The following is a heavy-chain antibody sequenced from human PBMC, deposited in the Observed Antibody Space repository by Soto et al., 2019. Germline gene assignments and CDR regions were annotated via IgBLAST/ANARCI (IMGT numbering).Heavy chain of an antibody. V-gene: IGHV1-18*01. D-gene: IGHD2-2*01. Sequence: GASVKVSCKASGYTFTSYGISWVRQAPGQGLEWMGWISAYNGNTNYAQKLQGRVTMTTDTSTSTAYMELRSLRSDDTAVYYCARGYCSSTSCYILHWFDPWGQGTLVTVSS. CDR2: ISAYNGNT. CDR1: GYTFTSYG. CDR3: ARGYCSSTSCYILHWFDP. J-gene: IGHJ5*02.